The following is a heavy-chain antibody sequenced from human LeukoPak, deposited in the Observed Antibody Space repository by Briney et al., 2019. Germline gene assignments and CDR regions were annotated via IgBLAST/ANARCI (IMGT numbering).Heavy chain of an antibody. V-gene: IGHV3-30*18. D-gene: IGHD3-22*01. CDR1: GFTFSNYG. CDR3: AKDLSDGYHPLEYFDY. Sequence: GWSLRLSCAASGFTFSNYGMHWVRQAPGKGLEWVAGISCDGNRQFYAHSVKGRFTISRDNSKNTPYLQMNSLRAEGTAVYHCAKDLSDGYHPLEYFDYWGQGTLVTVSS. CDR2: ISCDGNRQ. J-gene: IGHJ4*02.